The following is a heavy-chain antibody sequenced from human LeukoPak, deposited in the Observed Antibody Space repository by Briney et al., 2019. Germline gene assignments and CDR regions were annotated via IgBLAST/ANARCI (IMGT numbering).Heavy chain of an antibody. CDR2: IYYSGST. CDR1: GGSISSGDYY. D-gene: IGHD4-17*01. Sequence: SETLSLTCTVSGGSISSGDYYWSWIRQPPGKGLEWFGYIYYSGSTYYNPSLKSRDTLSVYTSKNQFSLQLSSVTAADTAVYYCARDTHDGDYSYYFDYWGQGTLVTVS. V-gene: IGHV4-30-4*01. CDR3: ARDTHDGDYSYYFDY. J-gene: IGHJ4*02.